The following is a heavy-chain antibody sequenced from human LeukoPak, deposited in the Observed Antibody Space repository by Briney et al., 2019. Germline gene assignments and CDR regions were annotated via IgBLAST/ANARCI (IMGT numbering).Heavy chain of an antibody. Sequence: GGSLRLSCAASGFTFSKYWMLWVRHAPGKGLESVSRINTEGTVTTYADSVKGRFTVSRDNADNTMFLQMNSVRDEDTAVYYCATKQWLAPPPDSWGQGAPGTVSS. CDR1: GFTFSKYW. CDR3: ATKQWLAPPPDS. V-gene: IGHV3-74*01. J-gene: IGHJ4*02. D-gene: IGHD6-19*01. CDR2: INTEGTVT.